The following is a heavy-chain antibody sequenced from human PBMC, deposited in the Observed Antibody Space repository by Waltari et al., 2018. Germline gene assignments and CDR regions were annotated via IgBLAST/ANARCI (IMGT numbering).Heavy chain of an antibody. CDR2: IYYSGST. J-gene: IGHJ4*02. Sequence: PPGKGLEWIGYIYYSGSTNYHPSLKSRVTISVDTSKNQFSLKLSSVTAADTAVYYCARHDSSGYYYVQYWGQGTLVTVSS. D-gene: IGHD3-22*01. V-gene: IGHV4-61*07. CDR3: ARHDSSGYYYVQY.